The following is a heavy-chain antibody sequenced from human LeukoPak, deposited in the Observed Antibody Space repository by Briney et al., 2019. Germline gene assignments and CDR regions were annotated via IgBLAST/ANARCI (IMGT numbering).Heavy chain of an antibody. D-gene: IGHD1-26*01. CDR1: GGSFSGYY. V-gene: IGHV4-34*01. CDR2: INHSGST. Sequence: SETLSLTCAVYGGSFSGYYWSWIRQPPGKGLEWIGEINHSGSTNYNPSLKSRVTISVDTSKNQFSLKLSSVTAADTAVYYCARHGDYSGSYYGKYYFDYWGQGTLVTVSS. CDR3: ARHGDYSGSYYGKYYFDY. J-gene: IGHJ4*02.